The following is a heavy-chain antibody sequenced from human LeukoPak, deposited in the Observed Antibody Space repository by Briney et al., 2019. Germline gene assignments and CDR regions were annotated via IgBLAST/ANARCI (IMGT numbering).Heavy chain of an antibody. D-gene: IGHD4-17*01. CDR3: AKDDGEQRLESIDY. V-gene: IGHV3-30*18. Sequence: PGGSLRLSCAASGFSFSNYGMHWVRQAPGKGLEWVAIITYDGKNNYYADSVRGRLTISRDNSKDTLDLQMNSLRAEDTAMYYCAKDDGEQRLESIDYWGQGTLVTVSS. CDR1: GFSFSNYG. J-gene: IGHJ4*02. CDR2: ITYDGKNN.